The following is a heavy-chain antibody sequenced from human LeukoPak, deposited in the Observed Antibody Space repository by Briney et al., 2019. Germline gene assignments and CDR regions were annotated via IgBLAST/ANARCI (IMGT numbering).Heavy chain of an antibody. CDR2: INHSGST. D-gene: IGHD5-18*01. Sequence: NPSETLSLTCAVYGGSFSGYYWSWIRQPPGEGLEWIGEINHSGSTNYNPSLKSRVTISVDTSKNQFSLKLSSVTAADTAVYYCASKYSYGPVDYWGQGTLVTVSS. CDR1: GGSFSGYY. CDR3: ASKYSYGPVDY. J-gene: IGHJ4*02. V-gene: IGHV4-34*01.